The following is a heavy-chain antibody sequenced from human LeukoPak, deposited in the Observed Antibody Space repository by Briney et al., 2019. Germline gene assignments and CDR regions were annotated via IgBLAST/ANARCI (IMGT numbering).Heavy chain of an antibody. Sequence: ASVKVSCKASGYTFTSYGISWVRQATGQGLEWMGWISAYNGNTNYAQKLQGRVTMTTDTSTSTAYMELRSLRSDDTAVYYCALGYCSSTSCYTGGYYYYYYTDVWGKGTTVTVSS. CDR1: GYTFTSYG. CDR3: ALGYCSSTSCYTGGYYYYYYTDV. J-gene: IGHJ6*03. D-gene: IGHD2-2*02. CDR2: ISAYNGNT. V-gene: IGHV1-18*01.